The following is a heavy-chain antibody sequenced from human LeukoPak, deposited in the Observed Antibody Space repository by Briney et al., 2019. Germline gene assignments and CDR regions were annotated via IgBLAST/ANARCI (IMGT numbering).Heavy chain of an antibody. CDR2: ISSSSPYI. CDR1: GFTFSDYS. V-gene: IGHV3-21*01. Sequence: GGSLRLSCAASGFTFSDYSMNWVRQAPGKGLEWVASISSSSPYIYYTDSVKGRFTNSRDNAKNSLYLQMNSLRADDTAVYYCARLYSRVGPFDYWGQGTLVTVSS. J-gene: IGHJ4*02. D-gene: IGHD5-18*01. CDR3: ARLYSRVGPFDY.